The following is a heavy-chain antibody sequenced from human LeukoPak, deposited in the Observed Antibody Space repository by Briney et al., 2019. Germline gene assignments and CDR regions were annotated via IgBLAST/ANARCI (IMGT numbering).Heavy chain of an antibody. CDR3: ARGGLSSTSRFIDY. V-gene: IGHV1-2*02. CDR2: FNPNSGGP. J-gene: IGHJ4*02. CDR1: GYTFTDYY. D-gene: IGHD2-2*01. Sequence: ASVKVSCKASGYTFTDYYMQWVRQAPGQGLEWMGWFNPNSGGPNYAQKFQGRVTMTRDTSISTAYMELSRLRSDDTAVYYCARGGLSSTSRFIDYWGQGTLVTVSS.